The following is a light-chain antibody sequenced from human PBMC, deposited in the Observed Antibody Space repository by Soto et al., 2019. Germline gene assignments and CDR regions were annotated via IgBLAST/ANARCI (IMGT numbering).Light chain of an antibody. CDR2: HAS. Sequence: EIVMTQSPATLSLSPGERATLSCRASQSVNSKLAWYQQKPGQSPRLVIYHASTRATGIPARFSGSGSGTEVTRTISSLQSEDFAVYYCQEYNNWPLLTFGQGTRLEI. CDR3: QEYNNWPLLT. J-gene: IGKJ5*01. V-gene: IGKV3D-15*01. CDR1: QSVNSK.